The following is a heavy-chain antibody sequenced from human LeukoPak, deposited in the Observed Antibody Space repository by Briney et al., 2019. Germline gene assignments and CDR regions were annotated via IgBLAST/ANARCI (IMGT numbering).Heavy chain of an antibody. CDR1: GGSISSSSYY. V-gene: IGHV4-39*07. J-gene: IGHJ5*02. CDR2: IYYSGST. CDR3: ASAVVVVAAGHTFDP. D-gene: IGHD2-15*01. Sequence: SETLSLTCTVSGGSISSSSYYWGWIRQPPGKGLEWIGSIYYSGSTYYNPSLKSRVTISVDTSKNQFSLKLSSVTAADTAVYYCASAVVVVAAGHTFDPWGQGTLVTVSS.